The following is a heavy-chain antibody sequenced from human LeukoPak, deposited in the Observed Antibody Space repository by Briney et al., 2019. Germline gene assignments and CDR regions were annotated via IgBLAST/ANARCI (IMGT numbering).Heavy chain of an antibody. V-gene: IGHV1-24*01. CDR2: FHPEDGEK. CDR3: ATEPRVRDGDTPYFDY. Sequence: ASVKVSCKVSGYTLTQLSMHWVRQAPGNGLEWMGGFHPEDGEKVYAQKFRGRLTMTEDTSTDTAYMELSSLASEDAAVYYCATEPRVRDGDTPYFDYWGQGTLVTVSS. D-gene: IGHD5-24*01. J-gene: IGHJ4*02. CDR1: GYTLTQLS.